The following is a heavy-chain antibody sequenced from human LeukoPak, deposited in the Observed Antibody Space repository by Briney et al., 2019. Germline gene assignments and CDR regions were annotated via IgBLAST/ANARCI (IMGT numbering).Heavy chain of an antibody. D-gene: IGHD3-16*01. V-gene: IGHV5-10-1*01. J-gene: IGHJ5*02. Sequence: GESLKISCKGSGYSFTNYWITWVRQMPGKGLEWMGRIDPSYSYTNYSPSFQGHVTISADKSISTAYLQWSSLKASDTAMYYCARRGMPDWFDPWGQGTLVTVSS. CDR1: GYSFTNYW. CDR3: ARRGMPDWFDP. CDR2: IDPSYSYT.